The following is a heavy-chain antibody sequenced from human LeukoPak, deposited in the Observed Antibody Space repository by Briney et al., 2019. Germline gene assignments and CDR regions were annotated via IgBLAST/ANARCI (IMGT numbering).Heavy chain of an antibody. CDR3: AKDPIWWNYFDY. CDR2: ISYDGSNK. V-gene: IGHV3-30*18. CDR1: GFTFSRHG. Sequence: GGSLRLSCAASGFTFSRHGMHWVRQAPGKGLEWVAVISYDGSNKHYADSVKGRFTISRDNSKNTLYLQMNSLRAEDTAVYYCAKDPIWWNYFDYWGQGTLVTASS. J-gene: IGHJ4*02. D-gene: IGHD2-8*02.